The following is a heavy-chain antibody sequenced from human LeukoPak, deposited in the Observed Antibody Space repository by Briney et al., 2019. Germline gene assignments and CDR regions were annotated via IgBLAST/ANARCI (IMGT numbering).Heavy chain of an antibody. CDR3: ARPLSGTTDFDY. V-gene: IGHV3-21*01. CDR1: GFTFSSYW. Sequence: GGSLRLSCRASGFTFSSYWLHWVHQTPGRGLEWVSLISSSSSYIFYADSVKGRFTISRDNAKKSLYLQMNSLRAEDTAVYYCARPLSGTTDFDYWGQGTLVTVSS. J-gene: IGHJ4*02. D-gene: IGHD1-20*01. CDR2: ISSSSSYI.